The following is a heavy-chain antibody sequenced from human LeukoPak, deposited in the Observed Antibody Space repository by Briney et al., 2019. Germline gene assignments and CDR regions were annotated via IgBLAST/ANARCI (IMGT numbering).Heavy chain of an antibody. V-gene: IGHV4-59*01. CDR3: ARGVAAAGSHY. CDR2: IYYSGST. CDR1: GGSISSYY. D-gene: IGHD6-13*01. J-gene: IGHJ4*02. Sequence: SETLSLTCTVSGGSISSYYWSWIRQPPGKGLDWIGYIYYSGSTNYNPSLKSRVTISVDTSKNQFSLKLSSVTAADTAVYYCARGVAAAGSHYWGQGTLVTVSS.